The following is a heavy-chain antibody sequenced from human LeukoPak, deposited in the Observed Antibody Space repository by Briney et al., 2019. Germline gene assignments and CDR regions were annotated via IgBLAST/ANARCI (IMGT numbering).Heavy chain of an antibody. CDR1: GGSMSSYD. V-gene: IGHV4-59*08. CDR2: NCYSGST. D-gene: IGHD5-18*01. CDR3: ARGYLDY. Sequence: WETLSLTCSGSGGSMSSYDGSWIRQPPGKGLECIEYNCYSGSTTHSPPLKSRLHIPVDPSKHPFSLKLSSVTAADTAVYYCARGYLDYWRQRTIVTVSS. J-gene: IGHJ4*02.